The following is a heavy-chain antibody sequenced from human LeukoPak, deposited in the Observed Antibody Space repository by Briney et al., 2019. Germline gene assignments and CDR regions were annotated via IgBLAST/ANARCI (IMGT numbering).Heavy chain of an antibody. D-gene: IGHD1-26*01. Sequence: GGSLRLSCAPSGFTFSSYAMNWVRQAPGQGLEWVSAISTRGGTTYYADSVKGRFTISRDDSKNTLYLQMNSLRVEDTAVYYCAKDRWVGATISHYFDYWGQGTLVTVSS. J-gene: IGHJ4*02. CDR2: ISTRGGTT. CDR1: GFTFSSYA. CDR3: AKDRWVGATISHYFDY. V-gene: IGHV3-23*01.